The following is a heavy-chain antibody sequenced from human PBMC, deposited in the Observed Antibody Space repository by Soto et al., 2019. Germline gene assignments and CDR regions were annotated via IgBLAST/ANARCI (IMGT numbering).Heavy chain of an antibody. D-gene: IGHD2-15*01. Sequence: GGSLRLSCAASGFTFNNYAMTWVRQAPGVGLEWVSTISGSGATTYYTDSVKGRFAISRDNSKHTLSLQMNSLRADDTAMCYCAKGDCSGGSCYRGFDSWGQGALVTVSS. V-gene: IGHV3-23*01. CDR1: GFTFNNYA. J-gene: IGHJ4*02. CDR3: AKGDCSGGSCYRGFDS. CDR2: ISGSGATT.